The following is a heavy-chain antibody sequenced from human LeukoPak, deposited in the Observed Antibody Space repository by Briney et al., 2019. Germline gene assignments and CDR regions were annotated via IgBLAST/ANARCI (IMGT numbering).Heavy chain of an antibody. CDR2: LDWDDDK. Sequence: SCPTLVKHTQTLTLTCTYSGLSRSTSGMCVSWIRQPRGKALEWLARLDWDDDKYYSSSLKTRLTISKDTSKNQVVLTMSNMDPVDTATYYCARTILGYCSGGSCYSFDYWGQGTLVTVSS. V-gene: IGHV2-70*11. J-gene: IGHJ4*02. D-gene: IGHD2-15*01. CDR3: ARTILGYCSGGSCYSFDY. CDR1: GLSRSTSGMC.